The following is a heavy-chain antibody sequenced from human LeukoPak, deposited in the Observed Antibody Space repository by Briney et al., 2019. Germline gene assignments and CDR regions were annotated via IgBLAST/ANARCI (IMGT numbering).Heavy chain of an antibody. Sequence: QPGGSLRLSCAASGFTFCTYGMSWVRQAPGKGLEWVSSLSGSGGSTYYADSVKGRFTISRDNSNNTLYLQMNSLRAEDTAIYYCAKRLHSSDYYAAFDYWGQGTLVTVSS. CDR1: GFTFCTYG. J-gene: IGHJ4*02. V-gene: IGHV3-23*01. CDR3: AKRLHSSDYYAAFDY. D-gene: IGHD6-25*01. CDR2: LSGSGGST.